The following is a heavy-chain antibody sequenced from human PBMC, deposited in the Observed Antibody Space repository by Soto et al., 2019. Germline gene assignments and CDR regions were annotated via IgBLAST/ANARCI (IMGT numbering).Heavy chain of an antibody. J-gene: IGHJ6*02. D-gene: IGHD6-19*01. V-gene: IGHV5-51*01. Sequence: GESLKISCKGSGYSFTRYWIGWVRQMPGKGLEWMGIIYPGDSDTRYSPSFQGQVTISADKPISTAYLQWSSLKASDTAMYYCARPLAVAGRLDYYGMDVWGQGATVTVSS. CDR3: ARPLAVAGRLDYYGMDV. CDR2: IYPGDSDT. CDR1: GYSFTRYW.